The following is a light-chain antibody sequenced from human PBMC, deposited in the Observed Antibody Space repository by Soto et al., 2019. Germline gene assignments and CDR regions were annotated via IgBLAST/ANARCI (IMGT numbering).Light chain of an antibody. CDR2: DNN. CDR1: SSNIGNNF. CDR3: GTWDSSLSVGV. Sequence: QSALTQPPSVSAAPGQKVTISCSGSSSNIGNNFVSWFQQLPGAAPKLLIYDNNNRPSGIPDRFSGSKSGTSATLGITGLQTGDEADYYCGTWDSSLSVGVFGGGTKLTVL. J-gene: IGLJ2*01. V-gene: IGLV1-51*01.